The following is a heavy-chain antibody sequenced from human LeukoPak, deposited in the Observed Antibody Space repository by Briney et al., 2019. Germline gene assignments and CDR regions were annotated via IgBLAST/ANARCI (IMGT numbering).Heavy chain of an antibody. Sequence: PSETLSLTCTVSGGSISSYYVSWIRQAPGKGLEWIGEINHSGSTNNNPSLKSRVTISVDTSKTQFSLKLSSVTAADTAVYYCARDKWEPRYAFDIWGQGTMVTVSS. CDR2: INHSGST. CDR3: ARDKWEPRYAFDI. D-gene: IGHD1-26*01. CDR1: GGSISSYY. V-gene: IGHV4-34*01. J-gene: IGHJ3*02.